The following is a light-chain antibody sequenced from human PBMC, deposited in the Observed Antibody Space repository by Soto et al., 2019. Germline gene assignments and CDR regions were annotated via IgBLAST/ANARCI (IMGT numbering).Light chain of an antibody. CDR2: EVS. V-gene: IGLV2-8*01. CDR1: SSDVGGYNY. J-gene: IGLJ2*01. Sequence: QSVLTQPPSASGSPGQSVTISCTGTSSDVGGYNYVSWYQLHPGKAPKLRIYEVSKRPSGVPDRFSGSKSGNTASLTVSGLQAEDEADYYCSSYAGSNNLVFGGGTKLTVL. CDR3: SSYAGSNNLV.